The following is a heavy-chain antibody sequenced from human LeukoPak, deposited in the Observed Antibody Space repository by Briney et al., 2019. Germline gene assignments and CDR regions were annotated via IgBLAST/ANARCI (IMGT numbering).Heavy chain of an antibody. V-gene: IGHV4-30-4*01. J-gene: IGHJ3*02. CDR2: IYYSGST. CDR1: GGSISSGDYY. D-gene: IGHD3-9*01. CDR3: ASTYYDILTGPRAFDM. Sequence: SETLSLTCTVSGGSISSGDYYWSWIRQPPGKGLEWIGYIYYSGSTYYNPSLKSRVTISVYTSKNQFSLKLSSVAAADTAVYYCASTYYDILTGPRAFDMWVQGTMVTVS.